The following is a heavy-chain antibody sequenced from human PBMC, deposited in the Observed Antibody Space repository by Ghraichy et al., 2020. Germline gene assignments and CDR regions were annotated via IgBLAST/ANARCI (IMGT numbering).Heavy chain of an antibody. CDR1: GGSISSYY. D-gene: IGHD3-22*01. Sequence: SQTLSLTCTVSGGSISSYYWSWIRQPPGKGLEWIGYIYYSGSTNYNPSLKSRVTISVDTSKNQFSLKLSSVTAADTAVYYCARLYYDSSGYYYFVDYWGQGTLVTVSS. J-gene: IGHJ4*02. V-gene: IGHV4-59*08. CDR3: ARLYYDSSGYYYFVDY. CDR2: IYYSGST.